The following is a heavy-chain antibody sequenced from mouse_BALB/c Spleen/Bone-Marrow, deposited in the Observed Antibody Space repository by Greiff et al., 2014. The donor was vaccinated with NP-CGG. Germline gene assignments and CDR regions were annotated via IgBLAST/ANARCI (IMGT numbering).Heavy chain of an antibody. D-gene: IGHD4-1*01. CDR1: GYAFSSYW. Sequence: VQLQQSGAELVRPGSSVKISCKASGYAFSSYWMNWVKQRPGQGLEWIGQIYPGDGDTNYNGNFKDKATLTTDKSSTTAYMQLSSLTPEDSAVYFCARGGRLTGYYFDYWGQGTTLTVSS. V-gene: IGHV1-80*01. CDR2: IYPGDGDT. J-gene: IGHJ2*01. CDR3: ARGGRLTGYYFDY.